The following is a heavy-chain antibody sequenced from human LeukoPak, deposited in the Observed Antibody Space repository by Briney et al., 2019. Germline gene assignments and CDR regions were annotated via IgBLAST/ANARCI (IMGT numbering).Heavy chain of an antibody. CDR3: ARRIGYCSGGSCYRMADY. D-gene: IGHD2-15*01. CDR1: GYSFTSYW. J-gene: IGHJ4*02. V-gene: IGHV5-51*01. Sequence: GESLQISCKGSGYSFTSYWIGWVRQMPGKGLEWMGIIYPGDSDTRYSPSFQGQVTISADKSISTAYLQWSSLKASDTAMYYCARRIGYCSGGSCYRMADYWGQGTLVTVSS. CDR2: IYPGDSDT.